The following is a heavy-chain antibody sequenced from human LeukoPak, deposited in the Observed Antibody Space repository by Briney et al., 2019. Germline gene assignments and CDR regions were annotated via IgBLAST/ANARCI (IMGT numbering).Heavy chain of an antibody. CDR3: AGHRAEYSYDSSGYYKHPYYYDALDG. J-gene: IGHJ6*04. CDR2: FYYGAPP. Sequence: SETLSLTCTVSGGSVSSHYWSWIRQPPGRGLEWVGYFYYGAPPNYNPSLKRRVSISVDTSKTQCSLRLNSVTAADTAVYYCAGHRAEYSYDSSGYYKHPYYYDALDGWGEGTTVTASS. V-gene: IGHV4-59*08. D-gene: IGHD3-22*01. CDR1: GGSVSSHY.